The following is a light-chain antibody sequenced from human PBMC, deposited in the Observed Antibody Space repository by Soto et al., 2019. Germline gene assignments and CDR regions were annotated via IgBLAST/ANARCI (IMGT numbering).Light chain of an antibody. V-gene: IGKV1-39*01. J-gene: IGKJ1*01. CDR1: QNIDMY. CDR3: QHTFNSPPWT. Sequence: DIHMTQSPSSLSASVGDTVTITCRASQNIDMYLNWYQQKPGKAPRVLISGASNLQGGVPSRFSGSGSGTDFTLTISSLQSEDFASYFCQHTFNSPPWTFGQGTKVDI. CDR2: GAS.